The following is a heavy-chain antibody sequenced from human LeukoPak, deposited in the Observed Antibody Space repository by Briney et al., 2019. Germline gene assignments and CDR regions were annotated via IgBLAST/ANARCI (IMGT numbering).Heavy chain of an antibody. CDR3: AKDTSGYCSSTSCYAPRGFDY. CDR1: GFTFSSYG. V-gene: IGHV3-30*18. CDR2: ISYDGSNK. Sequence: GGSLRLSCAASGFTFSSYGMHWVRQAPGKGLEWVAVISYDGSNKYYADSVKGRFTISRDNSKNTLYLQMNSLRAEDTAVYYCAKDTSGYCSSTSCYAPRGFDYWGQGTLVTVSS. J-gene: IGHJ4*02. D-gene: IGHD2-2*01.